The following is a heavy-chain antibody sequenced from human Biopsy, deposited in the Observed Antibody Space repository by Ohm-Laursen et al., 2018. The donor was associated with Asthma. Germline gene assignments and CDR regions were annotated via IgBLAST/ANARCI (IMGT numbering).Heavy chain of an antibody. CDR3: ARDRAVTGLNDAFDT. CDR2: INWNGGST. J-gene: IGHJ3*02. V-gene: IGHV3-20*01. D-gene: IGHD4-17*01. CDR1: RFTFADYG. Sequence: SLTLSCAASRFTFADYGRSWVGQAPRKALEWVSGINWNGGSTGYADSVKGRFTISRDNAKNSLYLQMNSLRAEDTALYHCARDRAVTGLNDAFDTWGQGTMVTVSS.